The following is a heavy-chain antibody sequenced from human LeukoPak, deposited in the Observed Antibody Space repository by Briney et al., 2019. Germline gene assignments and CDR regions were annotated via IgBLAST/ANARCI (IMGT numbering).Heavy chain of an antibody. D-gene: IGHD4-17*01. Sequence: GGSLRLSCSMSGFTLSHYAMSWVRQAPGKGLEWVSTIGGGGGSTDYTDSVKGRFTISRDNSKNTLYLQMNSLGAEDTAVYYCAREHYGPDYWGQGTLVTVSS. J-gene: IGHJ4*02. CDR3: AREHYGPDY. CDR1: GFTLSHYA. V-gene: IGHV3-23*01. CDR2: IGGGGGST.